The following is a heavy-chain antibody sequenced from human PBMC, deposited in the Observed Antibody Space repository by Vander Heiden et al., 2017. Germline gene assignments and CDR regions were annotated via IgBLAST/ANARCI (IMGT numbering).Heavy chain of an antibody. CDR2: ISWNSGSI. D-gene: IGHD6-13*01. V-gene: IGHV3-9*01. CDR3: AKDAGAAAGGGDYYYGMDV. J-gene: IGHJ6*02. CDR1: GFTFDDYA. Sequence: EVQLVESGGGLVQPGRSLRLSCAAAGFTFDDYAMDRVRQAPGKGLEWVSGISWNSGSIGYADSVKGRFTISRDNAKNSLYLQMNSLRAEDTALYYCAKDAGAAAGGGDYYYGMDVWGQGTTVTVSS.